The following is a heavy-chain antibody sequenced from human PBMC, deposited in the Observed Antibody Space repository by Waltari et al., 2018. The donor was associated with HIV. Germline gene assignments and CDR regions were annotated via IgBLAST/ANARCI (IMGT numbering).Heavy chain of an antibody. CDR3: ASLYNYVWGSPPPFDY. CDR2: INSDGSST. V-gene: IGHV3-74*01. J-gene: IGHJ4*02. D-gene: IGHD3-16*01. Sequence: EVQLVESGGGLVQPGGSLRLSCAASGFTFSSYWMHWVRQAPGKGLVWVLRINSDGSSTNYADSVKGRFTSSRDNAKNTVYLQMNSLRAEDTALYYCASLYNYVWGSPPPFDYWGQGTLVTVSS. CDR1: GFTFSSYW.